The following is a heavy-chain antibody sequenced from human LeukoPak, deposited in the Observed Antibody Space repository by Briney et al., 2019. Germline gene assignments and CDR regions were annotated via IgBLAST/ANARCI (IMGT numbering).Heavy chain of an antibody. Sequence: ASVKVSCKASGYTFTGYYFHWVRQAPGQGLEWMGWINPNSGGSNYAQKFRGRVTMTRDTSISTAYMELSRLRSDDTAVYYCARGPWGYYDSSGKGSAFDIWGQGTMVTVSS. CDR1: GYTFTGYY. V-gene: IGHV1-2*02. D-gene: IGHD3-22*01. J-gene: IGHJ3*02. CDR2: INPNSGGS. CDR3: ARGPWGYYDSSGKGSAFDI.